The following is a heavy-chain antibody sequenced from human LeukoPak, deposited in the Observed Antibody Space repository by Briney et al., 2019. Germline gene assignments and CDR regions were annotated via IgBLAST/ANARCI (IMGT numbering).Heavy chain of an antibody. CDR2: ISYDGSNK. J-gene: IGHJ4*02. Sequence: GGSLRLSCAASGFTFSSYAMHWVRQAPGKGLEWVAVISYDGSNKYYADSVKGRFTISRDNSKNTLYLQMNSLRAEDTAVYYCARYIAVAGTRYCDSWGQGTLVTVSS. CDR1: GFTFSSYA. D-gene: IGHD6-19*01. CDR3: ARYIAVAGTRYCDS. V-gene: IGHV3-30-3*01.